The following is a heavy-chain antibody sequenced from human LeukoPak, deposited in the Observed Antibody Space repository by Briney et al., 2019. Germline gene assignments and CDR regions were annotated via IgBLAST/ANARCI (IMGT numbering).Heavy chain of an antibody. Sequence: PGGSLRLSCAASGFTFSTYAIHWVRQAPGKGLEWVAVISYDGSNKYYADSVKGRFTISRDNSKNMLYLQMNSLRAEDTAVYYCARGELSIGWSGHFDYWGQGTLVTVSS. J-gene: IGHJ4*02. CDR3: ARGELSIGWSGHFDY. CDR1: GFTFSTYA. CDR2: ISYDGSNK. V-gene: IGHV3-30-3*01. D-gene: IGHD6-19*01.